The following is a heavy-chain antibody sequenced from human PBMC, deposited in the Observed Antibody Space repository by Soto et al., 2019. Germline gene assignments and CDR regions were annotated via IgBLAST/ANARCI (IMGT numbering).Heavy chain of an antibody. V-gene: IGHV3-23*01. J-gene: IGHJ3*02. D-gene: IGHD2-21*01. CDR1: GFTFSSYA. Sequence: EVQLLESGGGLVQPGGSLRLSCAASGFTFSSYAMSWVRQAPGKGLEWVSAISGSGGSTYYADSVKGRFTISRDNSKNTRYLQMNSLRAEDTAVYYCAKDPRLLWDAFDIWGQGTMVTVSS. CDR3: AKDPRLLWDAFDI. CDR2: ISGSGGST.